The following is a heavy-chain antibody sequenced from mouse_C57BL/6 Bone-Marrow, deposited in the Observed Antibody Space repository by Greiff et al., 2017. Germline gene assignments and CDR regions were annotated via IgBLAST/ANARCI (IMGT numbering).Heavy chain of an antibody. J-gene: IGHJ2*01. CDR1: GFTFSSYA. CDR3: ARDPSNYFDY. V-gene: IGHV5-4*01. CDR2: LSDGGSYT. Sequence: DVKLVESGGGLVKPGGSLKLSCAASGFTFSSYAMSWVRQTPETRLEWVATLSDGGSYTYYPDNVKGRFTISRDNAKNNLYLQMSHLKSEDTAMYYCARDPSNYFDYWGQGTTLTVSS.